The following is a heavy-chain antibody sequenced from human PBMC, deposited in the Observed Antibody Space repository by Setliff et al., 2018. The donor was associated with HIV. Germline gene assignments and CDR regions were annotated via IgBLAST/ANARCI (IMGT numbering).Heavy chain of an antibody. CDR3: ARVQMAYAAFDV. CDR2: IYSSGSS. V-gene: IGHV4-4*07. D-gene: IGHD4-17*01. Sequence: SETLSLTCTVSGGSISRYHWTWIRQPAGKGLEWIGRIYSSGSSDNNPSLKSRVTLSVDTSKHQFSLKLSSVTAADTAVYYCARVQMAYAAFDVWGQGTMVTVSS. J-gene: IGHJ3*01. CDR1: GGSISRYH.